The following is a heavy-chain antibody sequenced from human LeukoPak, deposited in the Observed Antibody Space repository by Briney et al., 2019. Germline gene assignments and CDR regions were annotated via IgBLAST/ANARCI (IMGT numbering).Heavy chain of an antibody. J-gene: IGHJ6*03. CDR3: ASGDNMDV. D-gene: IGHD3-3*01. Sequence: GGSLRLSCAASGLTFSRSWMYWVRQAPGKGLEWVANINQSASEKNYVGSVRGRFTISRDNAKNSLYLQMNSLRAEDTAVYYCASGDNMDVWGKGTTVTVSS. CDR2: INQSASEK. V-gene: IGHV3-7*01. CDR1: GLTFSRSW.